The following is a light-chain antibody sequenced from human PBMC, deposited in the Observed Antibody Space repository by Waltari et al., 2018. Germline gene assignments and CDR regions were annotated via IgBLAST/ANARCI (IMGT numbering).Light chain of an antibody. CDR1: QSISKY. V-gene: IGKV3-20*01. CDR2: HAS. Sequence: EIVLTQSPGTLSLSSGERATLSCRTSQSISKYLAWYQQKPGQAPRLLIYHASRRATGIPDRFSDSWYGTDFSLTISRLEPEDFAVYYCQHYVSLPVTFGQGTKVEIK. J-gene: IGKJ1*01. CDR3: QHYVSLPVT.